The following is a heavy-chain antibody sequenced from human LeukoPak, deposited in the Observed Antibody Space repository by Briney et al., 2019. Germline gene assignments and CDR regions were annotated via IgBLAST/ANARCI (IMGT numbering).Heavy chain of an antibody. CDR2: INPNSGGT. CDR3: AKDPSGSSPYY. J-gene: IGHJ4*02. D-gene: IGHD3-10*01. Sequence: ASVKVSCKAAGATFSTYAIHWVRQAPGQGLEWMRWINPNSGGTNYAQKFQGRVTMTRDTSISTDYMELSRLRSDDTAVYYCAKDPSGSSPYYCGQGTLVTVSS. V-gene: IGHV1-2*02. CDR1: GATFSTYA.